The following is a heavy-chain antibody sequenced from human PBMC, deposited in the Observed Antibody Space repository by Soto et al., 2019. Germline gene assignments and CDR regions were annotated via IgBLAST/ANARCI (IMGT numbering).Heavy chain of an antibody. V-gene: IGHV1-18*01. Sequence: QVQLVQSGPEVKKPGASVKVSCKASGYTFTNYGISWVRQAPGQGLEWIGWISAYNGDTTYIQKLQGRVNTTTDTSSSTAYMELRTLRSDDTAVYYCARDGGVNWFDPWGQGTLVTVSS. D-gene: IGHD3-16*01. J-gene: IGHJ5*02. CDR2: ISAYNGDT. CDR3: ARDGGVNWFDP. CDR1: GYTFTNYG.